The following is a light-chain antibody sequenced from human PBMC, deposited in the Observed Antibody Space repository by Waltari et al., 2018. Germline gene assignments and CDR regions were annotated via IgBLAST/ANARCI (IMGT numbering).Light chain of an antibody. CDR3: QQYNNWPGG. CDR2: GAS. Sequence: ETVMKQSPVTLSVSPGESVTLSCTTSQFVSNNLAWYQQKPGQPPRLLMYGASTRATGVPARFSVSGSGTSFTLTISSLQSEDFGLYYCQQYNNWPGGFGPGTKVDVE. V-gene: IGKV3-15*01. CDR1: QFVSNN. J-gene: IGKJ3*01.